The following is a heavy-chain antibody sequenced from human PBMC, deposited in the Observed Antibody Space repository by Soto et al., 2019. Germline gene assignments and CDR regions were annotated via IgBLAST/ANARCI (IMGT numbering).Heavy chain of an antibody. D-gene: IGHD5-12*01. V-gene: IGHV3-48*03. CDR3: ARAGSGDGYNSYYGMDV. CDR2: ISSSGSTI. J-gene: IGHJ6*02. CDR1: GFTFSSYE. Sequence: GGSLRLSCAASGFTFSSYEMNWVRQAPGKGLEWVSYISSSGSTIYYADSVKGRFTISRDNAKNSLYLQMNSLRAEDTAVYYCARAGSGDGYNSYYGMDVWGQGTTVTVSS.